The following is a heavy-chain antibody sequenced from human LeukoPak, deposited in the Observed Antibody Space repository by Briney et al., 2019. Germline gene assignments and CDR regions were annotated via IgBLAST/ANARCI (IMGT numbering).Heavy chain of an antibody. CDR3: ARAIAYCGGDCYGRVGTFDY. CDR1: GGTFSSYT. CDR2: IIPILGIA. Sequence: GSSVKVSCKASGGTFSSYTISWVRQAPGQGLEWMGRIIPILGIANYAQEFQGRVTITADKSTSTAYMELSSLRSEDTAVYYCARAIAYCGGDCYGRVGTFDYWGQETLVTVSS. V-gene: IGHV1-69*02. J-gene: IGHJ4*02. D-gene: IGHD2-21*01.